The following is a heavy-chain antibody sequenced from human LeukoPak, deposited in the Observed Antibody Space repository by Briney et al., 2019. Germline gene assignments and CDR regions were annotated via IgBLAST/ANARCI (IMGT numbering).Heavy chain of an antibody. Sequence: SETLSLTCTVSGGSISSYYWSWIRQPAGKGLEWIGRIYTSGSTNYKPSLKSRVTMSVDTSKNQFSLKLSSVTAADTAVYYCARGSWWEPTSMFDYWGQGTLVTVSS. D-gene: IGHD1-26*01. V-gene: IGHV4-4*07. CDR1: GGSISSYY. CDR2: IYTSGST. J-gene: IGHJ4*02. CDR3: ARGSWWEPTSMFDY.